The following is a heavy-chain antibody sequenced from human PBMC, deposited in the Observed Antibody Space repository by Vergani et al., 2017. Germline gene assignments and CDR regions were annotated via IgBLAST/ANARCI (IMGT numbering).Heavy chain of an antibody. CDR1: GGTFSSYA. CDR3: ARXSRATPYCSSTSCFAPYYYGMDV. CDR2: IIPIFGTA. Sequence: QVQLVQSGAEVKKPGSSVKVSCKASGGTFSSYAISWVRQAPGQGLEWMGGIIPIFGTANYAQKFQGRVTITADESTSTAYMELSSLRSEDTAVYYCARXSRATPYCSSTSCFAPYYYGMDVWGQGTTVTVSS. J-gene: IGHJ6*02. V-gene: IGHV1-69*12. D-gene: IGHD2-2*01.